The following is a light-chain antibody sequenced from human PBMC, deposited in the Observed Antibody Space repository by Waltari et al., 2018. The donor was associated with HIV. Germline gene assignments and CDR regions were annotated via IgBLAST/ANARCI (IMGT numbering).Light chain of an antibody. CDR3: LQTFSVPS. V-gene: IGKV1-39*01. Sequence: DIQMTQSPSSLSASVGDRVTITCRASQNINNFLNWYQQKPGKAPKLLIFSASNLQSGVPARFSGSGSGTDFTLTISSLQPEDFATYYCLQTFSVPSFGPGTKMDVK. J-gene: IGKJ3*01. CDR1: QNINNF. CDR2: SAS.